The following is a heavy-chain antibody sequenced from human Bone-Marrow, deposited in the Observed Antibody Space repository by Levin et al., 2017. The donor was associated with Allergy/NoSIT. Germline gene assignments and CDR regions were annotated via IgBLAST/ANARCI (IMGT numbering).Heavy chain of an antibody. J-gene: IGHJ4*02. V-gene: IGHV4-59*08. D-gene: IGHD3-10*01. CDR3: ARHARRGRIDY. CDR2: IYYSGST. Sequence: SETLSLTCTVSGGSISSYYWSWIRQPPGKGLEWIGYIYYSGSTNYNPSLKSRLSISVDTSENQVSLRLSSVTAADTAVYYCARHARRGRIDYWGQGTLVTVSS. CDR1: GGSISSYY.